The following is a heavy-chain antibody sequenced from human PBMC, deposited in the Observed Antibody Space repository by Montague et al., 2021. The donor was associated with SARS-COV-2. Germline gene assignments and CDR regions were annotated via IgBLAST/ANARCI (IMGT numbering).Heavy chain of an antibody. Sequence: TLSLTCVVSGGSVSSGDCSWRWLRQSPGKDLEWIRYIYQSGSAYYNPSLQSCVTISIDTSNNQFSLNLRAVTAADTGLYYCATGARMSGMDFWGQGTTVTVSS. J-gene: IGHJ6*02. V-gene: IGHV4-30-2*06. CDR2: IYQSGSA. CDR1: GGSVSSGDCS. CDR3: ATGARMSGMDF. D-gene: IGHD3-10*01.